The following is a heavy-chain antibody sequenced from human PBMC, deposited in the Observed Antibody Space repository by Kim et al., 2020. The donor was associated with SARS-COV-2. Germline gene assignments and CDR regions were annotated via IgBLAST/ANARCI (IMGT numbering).Heavy chain of an antibody. J-gene: IGHJ4*02. V-gene: IGHV3-30*03. CDR2: ISYDASDK. Sequence: GGSLRLSCAAYGFTFRNYGLHWVRQAPGKGLEWVALISYDASDKFYTDSVKGRFTISRDNSKNTLHLQMNSLRAEDSAVYYCVRGYESGSGYYFDYWGRGTLVTVSS. D-gene: IGHD3-10*01. CDR1: GFTFRNYG. CDR3: VRGYESGSGYYFDY.